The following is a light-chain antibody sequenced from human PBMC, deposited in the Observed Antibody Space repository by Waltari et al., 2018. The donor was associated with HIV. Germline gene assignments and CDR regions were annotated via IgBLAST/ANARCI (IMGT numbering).Light chain of an antibody. CDR2: KDT. J-gene: IGLJ2*01. Sequence: SYELTQPPSVSVSPGQTASITCSGDQLGDKYACWYQQKPGQSPVLVIYKDTTRPSGIPERFSGSNSGNTATLTISGAQAMDEADYYCQAWDNSVVVGGGTKLTVL. CDR1: QLGDKY. V-gene: IGLV3-1*01. CDR3: QAWDNSVV.